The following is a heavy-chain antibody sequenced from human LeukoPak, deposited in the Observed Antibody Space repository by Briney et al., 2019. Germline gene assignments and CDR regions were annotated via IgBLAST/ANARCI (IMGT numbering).Heavy chain of an antibody. CDR2: ISSSSYI. Sequence: GGSLRLSCAASGFTFSSYSMNWVRQAPGKGLEWVSSISSSSYIYYADSVKGRFTISRDNAKNSLYLQMNSLRAEDTAVYYCARDFSGDYYDSSGYYDFGIDYWGQGTLVTVSS. CDR3: ARDFSGDYYDSSGYYDFGIDY. J-gene: IGHJ4*02. CDR1: GFTFSSYS. D-gene: IGHD3-22*01. V-gene: IGHV3-21*01.